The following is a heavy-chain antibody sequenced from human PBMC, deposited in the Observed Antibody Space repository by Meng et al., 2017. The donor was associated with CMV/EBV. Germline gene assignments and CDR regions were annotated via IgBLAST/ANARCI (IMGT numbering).Heavy chain of an antibody. CDR2: IFSSGSA. CDR1: GDSISSSHYY. J-gene: IGHJ5*02. V-gene: IGHV4-39*07. D-gene: IGHD3-22*01. CDR3: ARDRCSAASCYLVHVGTWFDP. Sequence: ETLSLTCTVSGDSISSSHYYWGWLRQPPGKGLEWIGSIFSSGSAYYKPSLNSRVTISVDTSRNQFSLKLTSVSAADTAVYYCARDRCSAASCYLVHVGTWFDPWGQGTLVTVSS.